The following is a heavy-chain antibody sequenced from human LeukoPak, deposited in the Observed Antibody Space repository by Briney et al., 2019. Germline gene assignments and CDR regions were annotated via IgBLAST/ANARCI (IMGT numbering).Heavy chain of an antibody. CDR1: GFAFNTYA. CDR3: AREIFGSGSCPDY. CDR2: IWHDGSHK. Sequence: GGSLRLSCAASGFAFNTYAMHWVRQAPGKGLEWVTLIWHDGSHKFYMDSVRGRFTISRDNSRNTVYLQMNGLRAEDTAVYYCAREIFGSGSCPDYWGQGTLVTVSS. J-gene: IGHJ4*02. D-gene: IGHD3-10*01. V-gene: IGHV3-33*01.